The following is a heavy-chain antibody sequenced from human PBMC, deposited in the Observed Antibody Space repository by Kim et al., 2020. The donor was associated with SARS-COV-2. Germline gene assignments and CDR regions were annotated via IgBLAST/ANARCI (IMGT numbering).Heavy chain of an antibody. J-gene: IGHJ4*02. D-gene: IGHD6-19*01. CDR3: AREVAGTLVDY. Sequence: NHTPPLKGRVTISVDTSKNPFSLKLSSVTAADTAGYYCAREVAGTLVDYWGQGTLVTVSS. V-gene: IGHV4-34*01.